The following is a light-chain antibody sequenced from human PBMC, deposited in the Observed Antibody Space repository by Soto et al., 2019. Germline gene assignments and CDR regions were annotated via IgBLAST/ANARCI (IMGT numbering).Light chain of an antibody. J-gene: IGKJ1*01. CDR1: QSVSSSY. Sequence: EIVLTQSPGTLSLSPGERATLSCRASQSVSSSYLAWYQQKPGQAPRLLLYGASSRATGIPDRFSCSGYGTDFTLTISRLEPEDFEVHYCQRYGRSLWTFGQGTKVEIK. CDR2: GAS. CDR3: QRYGRSLWT. V-gene: IGKV3-20*01.